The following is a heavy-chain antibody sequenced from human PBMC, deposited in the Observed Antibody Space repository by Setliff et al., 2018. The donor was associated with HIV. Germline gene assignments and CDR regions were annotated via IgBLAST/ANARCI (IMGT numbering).Heavy chain of an antibody. CDR3: VKAGDPTGFFYFYLDV. CDR1: GFTVTDYG. V-gene: IGHV3-30*02. D-gene: IGHD2-21*02. CDR2: LRYDGTTR. J-gene: IGHJ6*03. Sequence: GGSLRLSCIASGFTVTDYGMHWVRQTPGKGMEWVSFLRYDGTTRYHADSVKGRFTISRDNSKNTLYLQMSRLRNEDTAVYYRVKAGDPTGFFYFYLDVWGKGTSVTVSS.